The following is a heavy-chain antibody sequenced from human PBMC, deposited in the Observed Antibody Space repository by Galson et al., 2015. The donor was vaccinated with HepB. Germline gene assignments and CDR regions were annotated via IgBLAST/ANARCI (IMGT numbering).Heavy chain of an antibody. D-gene: IGHD6-13*01. CDR3: ARGLGYSSSWYTFFDY. CDR2: IIPIFGTA. CDR1: GGTFSSYA. Sequence: SVKVSCKASGGTFSSYAISWVRQAPGQGLEWMGGIIPIFGTANYAHKFQGRVTITADESTSTAYMELSSLRSEDTAVYYCARGLGYSSSWYTFFDYWGQGTLVTVSS. J-gene: IGHJ4*02. V-gene: IGHV1-69*13.